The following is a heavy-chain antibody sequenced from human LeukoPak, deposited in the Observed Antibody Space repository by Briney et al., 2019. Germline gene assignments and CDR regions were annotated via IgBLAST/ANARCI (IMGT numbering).Heavy chain of an antibody. CDR2: INPNSGGT. V-gene: IGHV1-2*02. CDR1: GYTFTGYY. D-gene: IGHD6-19*01. J-gene: IGHJ5*02. CDR3: ARVDSSGWYEFDP. Sequence: ASVKVSCKASGYTFTGYYMHWVRQAPGQGLEWMGWINPNSGGTNYAQKVQGRVTMTRDTSISTAYMELSRLRSDDTAVYYCARVDSSGWYEFDPWGQGTLVTVSS.